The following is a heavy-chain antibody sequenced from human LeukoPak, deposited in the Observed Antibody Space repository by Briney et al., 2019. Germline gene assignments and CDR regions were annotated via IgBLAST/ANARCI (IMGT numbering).Heavy chain of an antibody. J-gene: IGHJ4*02. Sequence: PGGSLRLSCAASGFTFSSFWMHWVRQTPGKGLVWVSRINGDGSSIKYADSVKGRFTMYRDNAKNTLFLQMNSLRAEDTALYYCVRESAYCGGDCYSPRGDYWGQGTLVTVSS. CDR3: VRESAYCGGDCYSPRGDY. D-gene: IGHD2-21*02. CDR2: INGDGSSI. CDR1: GFTFSSFW. V-gene: IGHV3-74*03.